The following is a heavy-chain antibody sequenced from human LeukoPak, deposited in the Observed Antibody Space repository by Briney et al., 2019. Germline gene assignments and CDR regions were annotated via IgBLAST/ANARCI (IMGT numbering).Heavy chain of an antibody. CDR1: GYTFTSYD. V-gene: IGHV1-8*01. Sequence: RASVKVSCKASGYTFTSYDINWVRQATGQGLEWMGWMNPNSGNTGYAQKFQGRVTMTRNTSISTAYMELSSLRSEDTAVYYRARMGSRVYDILTGYQYNWFDPWGQGTLDTVSS. D-gene: IGHD3-9*01. J-gene: IGHJ5*02. CDR3: ARMGSRVYDILTGYQYNWFDP. CDR2: MNPNSGNT.